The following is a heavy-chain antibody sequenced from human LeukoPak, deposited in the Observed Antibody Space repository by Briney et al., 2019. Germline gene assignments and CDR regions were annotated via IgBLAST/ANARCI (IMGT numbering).Heavy chain of an antibody. J-gene: IGHJ3*02. D-gene: IGHD2-2*01. V-gene: IGHV4-30-4*08. Sequence: SQTLSLTCTVSGGSISSGDYYWSWIRQPPGKGLEWIGYIYYSGSTYYNPSLKSRVTISVDTSKHQFSLKLSSVTAADAAVYYCARADIVVVPAAADAFDIWGQGTMVTVSS. CDR1: GGSISSGDYY. CDR2: IYYSGST. CDR3: ARADIVVVPAAADAFDI.